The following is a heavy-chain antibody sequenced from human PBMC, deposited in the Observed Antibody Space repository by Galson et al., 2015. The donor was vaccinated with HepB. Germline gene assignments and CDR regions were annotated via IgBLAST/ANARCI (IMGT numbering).Heavy chain of an antibody. CDR1: GYSFTSYW. CDR3: ARHGPYYDFWSGYYNYYYYYGMDV. CDR2: IDPSDSYT. V-gene: IGHV5-10-1*01. Sequence: QSGAEVKKPGESLRISCKGSGYSFTSYWISWVRQMPGKGLEWMGRIDPSDSYTNYSPSFQGHVTISADKSISTAYLQWSSLKASDTAMYYCARHGPYYDFWSGYYNYYYYYGMDVWGQGTTVTVSS. J-gene: IGHJ6*02. D-gene: IGHD3-3*01.